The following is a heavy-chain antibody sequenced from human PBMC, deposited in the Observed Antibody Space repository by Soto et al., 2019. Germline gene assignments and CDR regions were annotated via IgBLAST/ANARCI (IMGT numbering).Heavy chain of an antibody. Sequence: PGGSLRLSCAASGFTFNTYGMHWVRQAPGKGLEWVAAISYDGINKYYVDSVKGRFTISRDNSKNTLYMQMNSLRAEDTALYYCARSPQPTRGIHWYFDLWGRGILVTVSS. V-gene: IGHV3-30*03. CDR1: GFTFNTYG. CDR3: ARSPQPTRGIHWYFDL. D-gene: IGHD1-26*01. J-gene: IGHJ2*01. CDR2: ISYDGINK.